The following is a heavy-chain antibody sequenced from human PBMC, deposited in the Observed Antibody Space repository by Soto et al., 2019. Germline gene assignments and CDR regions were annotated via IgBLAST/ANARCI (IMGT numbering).Heavy chain of an antibody. CDR3: ARDDSRGWYWDKPYYYYGMDV. V-gene: IGHV1-69*13. Sequence: GASVKVSCKASGGTFSSYAISWVRQAPGQGLEWMGGIIPIFGTANYAQKFQGRVTITADESTSTAYMELSSLRSEDTAVYYCARDDSRGWYWDKPYYYYGMDVWGQGTTVTSP. CDR1: GGTFSSYA. CDR2: IIPIFGTA. J-gene: IGHJ6*02. D-gene: IGHD6-19*01.